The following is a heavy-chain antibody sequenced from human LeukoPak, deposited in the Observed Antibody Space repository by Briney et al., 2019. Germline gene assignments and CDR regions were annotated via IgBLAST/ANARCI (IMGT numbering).Heavy chain of an antibody. J-gene: IGHJ4*02. V-gene: IGHV3-74*01. D-gene: IGHD6-25*01. CDR1: GFTFSSYS. CDR2: IKSDGSST. CDR3: SSRLFD. Sequence: GGSLRPSCAASGFTFSSYSMNWVRQAPGKGLVWVSCIKSDGSSTIYADSVKGRFTISRDNAKSTLYLQMNSLRAEDAAVYYCSSRLFDWGQGTLVTVSS.